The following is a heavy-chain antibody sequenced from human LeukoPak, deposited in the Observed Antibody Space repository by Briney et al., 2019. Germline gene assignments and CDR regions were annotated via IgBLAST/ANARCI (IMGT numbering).Heavy chain of an antibody. D-gene: IGHD3-22*01. V-gene: IGHV4-59*08. Sequence: SETLPLTCTVSGGSISSYYWSWIRQPPGKGLEWIGYIYYSGSANYNPSLKSRVTISVDTSKNQFSLKLSSVTAADTAVYYCARHLSYYDSSGQRAYYFDYWGQGTLVTVSS. CDR2: IYYSGSA. CDR1: GGSISSYY. J-gene: IGHJ4*02. CDR3: ARHLSYYDSSGQRAYYFDY.